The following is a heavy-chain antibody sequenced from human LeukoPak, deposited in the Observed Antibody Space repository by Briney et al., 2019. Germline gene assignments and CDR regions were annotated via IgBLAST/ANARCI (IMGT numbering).Heavy chain of an antibody. CDR1: GFTFSSYS. D-gene: IGHD4-17*01. V-gene: IGHV3-21*01. Sequence: GGSLRLSCAASGFTFSSYSMNWVRQAPGKGLEWVSSISSSSSYIYYADSVKGRFTISRDNAKNSLYLQMNSLRAEDTAVYYCAKDHLRLTTGYYSDYWGQGTLVTVSS. CDR3: AKDHLRLTTGYYSDY. CDR2: ISSSSSYI. J-gene: IGHJ4*02.